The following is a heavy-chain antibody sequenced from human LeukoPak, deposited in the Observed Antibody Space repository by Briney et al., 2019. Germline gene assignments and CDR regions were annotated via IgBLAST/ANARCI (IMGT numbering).Heavy chain of an antibody. Sequence: RGASVKVSCKVSGYTLTELSMHWVRQAPGKGLEWMGGFDPEVGETIYAQKFQGRVTMTEDTSTDTAYMELSSLRSEDTAVYYCATKIVGATDDAFDTWGQGTMVTVSS. D-gene: IGHD1-26*01. V-gene: IGHV1-24*01. CDR3: ATKIVGATDDAFDT. CDR2: FDPEVGET. CDR1: GYTLTELS. J-gene: IGHJ3*02.